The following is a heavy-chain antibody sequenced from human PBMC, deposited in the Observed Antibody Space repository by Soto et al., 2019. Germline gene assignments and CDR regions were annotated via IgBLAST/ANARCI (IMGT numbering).Heavy chain of an antibody. CDR1: GGSISSYY. CDR3: ARASGCSGDSCAFDP. J-gene: IGHJ5*02. Sequence: PSETLSLTRTVSGGSISSYYWSWIRQPPGKGLEWIGYIYYTGSTNYNPSLKSRVTISVDTSKNQFSLKLSSVTAADTAVYYCARASGCSGDSCAFDPWGQGTLVTVSS. CDR2: IYYTGST. V-gene: IGHV4-59*01. D-gene: IGHD2-15*01.